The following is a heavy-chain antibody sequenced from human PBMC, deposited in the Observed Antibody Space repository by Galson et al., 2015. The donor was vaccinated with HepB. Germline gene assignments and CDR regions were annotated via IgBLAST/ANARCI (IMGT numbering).Heavy chain of an antibody. J-gene: IGHJ4*02. V-gene: IGHV1-3*01. CDR1: GYTFTSYA. CDR2: INAGNGNT. Sequence: SCKASGYTFTSYAMHWVRQAPGQRLEWMGWINAGNGNTKYSQKFQGRVTITRDTSASTAYMELSSLRSEDTAVYYCARDDSSGYQLDYWGQGTLVTVSS. CDR3: ARDDSSGYQLDY. D-gene: IGHD3-22*01.